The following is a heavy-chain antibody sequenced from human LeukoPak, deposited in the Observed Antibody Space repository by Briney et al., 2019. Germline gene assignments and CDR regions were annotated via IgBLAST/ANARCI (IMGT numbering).Heavy chain of an antibody. Sequence: SETLSLTCTVSGGPISSYYWSWIRQPPGKGLEWIGYIYYSGSTNYNPSLKSRVTISVDTSKNQFSLKLSSVTAADTAVYYCARVSGGVRGVIDYWGQGTLVTVSS. D-gene: IGHD3-10*01. CDR1: GGPISSYY. V-gene: IGHV4-59*01. CDR3: ARVSGGVRGVIDY. J-gene: IGHJ4*02. CDR2: IYYSGST.